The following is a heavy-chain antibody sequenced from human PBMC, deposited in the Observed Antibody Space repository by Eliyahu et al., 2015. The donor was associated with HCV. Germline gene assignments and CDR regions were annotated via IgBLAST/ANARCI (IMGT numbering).Heavy chain of an antibody. CDR3: ARERYGTIFGVHIARDGMDV. CDR2: ISTSXKT. D-gene: IGHD3-3*01. CDR1: GGSIXSGSYY. Sequence: QVQLQESGPGLVKPSQTPSLTCXVXGGSIXSGSYYXSWIRXPXGKGLEWIGRISTSXKTNYNPSLKSRVTISVDTSKNQFSXKLSSVTAADTAVYYCARERYGTIFGVHIARDGMDVWGQGTTVTVSS. J-gene: IGHJ6*02. V-gene: IGHV4-61*02.